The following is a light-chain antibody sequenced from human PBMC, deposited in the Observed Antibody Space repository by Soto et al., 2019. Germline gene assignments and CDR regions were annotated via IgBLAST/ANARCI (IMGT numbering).Light chain of an antibody. V-gene: IGLV2-14*01. CDR3: TSYTSTSTYV. CDR1: SGDIGSYTY. J-gene: IGLJ1*01. CDR2: EVT. Sequence: QSALTQPASVSGSPGQSITISCTGTSGDIGSYTYVSWYQQYPGKAPKLLISEVTNRPSGVSNRFSGSKSGNTASLTISGLLAEDEADYYCTSYTSTSTYVFGTGTKLTVL.